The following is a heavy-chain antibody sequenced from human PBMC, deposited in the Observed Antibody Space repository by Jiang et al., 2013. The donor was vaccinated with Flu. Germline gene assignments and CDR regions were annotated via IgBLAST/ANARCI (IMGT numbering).Heavy chain of an antibody. CDR2: IIPILGIA. Sequence: SGAEVKKPGSSVKVSCKASGGTFSSYAISWVRQAPGQGLEWMGRIIPILGIANYAQKFQGRVTITADKSTSTAYMELSSLRSEDTAVYYCARVELELRLPPDYWGQGTLVTVSS. D-gene: IGHD1-7*01. CDR1: GGTFSSYA. J-gene: IGHJ4*02. CDR3: ARVELELRLPPDY. V-gene: IGHV1-69*04.